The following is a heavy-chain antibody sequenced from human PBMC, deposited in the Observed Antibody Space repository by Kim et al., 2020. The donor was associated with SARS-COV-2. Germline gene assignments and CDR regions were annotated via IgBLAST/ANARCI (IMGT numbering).Heavy chain of an antibody. J-gene: IGHJ5*02. Sequence: SETLSLTCTVSGGSISSSSYYWGWIRQPPGKGLEWIGSSYYSGSTYYNPSLKSRVTISVDTSKNQFSLKLSSVTAADTAVYYCARGRRILWFGELLGWFDPWGQGTLVTVSS. CDR1: GGSISSSSYY. CDR3: ARGRRILWFGELLGWFDP. D-gene: IGHD3-10*01. V-gene: IGHV4-39*07. CDR2: SYYSGST.